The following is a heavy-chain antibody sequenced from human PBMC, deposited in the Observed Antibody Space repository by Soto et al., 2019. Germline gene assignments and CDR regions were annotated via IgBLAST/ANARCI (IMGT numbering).Heavy chain of an antibody. D-gene: IGHD6-13*01. J-gene: IGHJ5*02. CDR2: ISAYNGNT. Sequence: QVQLVQSGAEVKKPGASVKVSCKASGYTFTSYGISWVRQAPGQGLEWMGWISAYNGNTNYAQKLQGRVTMTTDTSTSTAYRQLRSLRSDDTAVYYCARDRALAAAGNGFDPWGQGTLVTVSS. CDR1: GYTFTSYG. V-gene: IGHV1-18*01. CDR3: ARDRALAAAGNGFDP.